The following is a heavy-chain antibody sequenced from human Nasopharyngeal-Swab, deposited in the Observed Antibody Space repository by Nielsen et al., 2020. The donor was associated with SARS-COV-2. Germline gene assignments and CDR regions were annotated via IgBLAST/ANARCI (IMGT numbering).Heavy chain of an antibody. Sequence: GESLKISCAASGFTVSSNYMSWVRQAPGKGLEWVSVIYSGGSTYYADSVKGRFTISRDNAKNSLFLQLSSLRVEDSAVYYCARMADSSGWYIDYWGQGTLVTVSS. CDR2: IYSGGST. CDR3: ARMADSSGWYIDY. J-gene: IGHJ4*02. V-gene: IGHV3-53*01. CDR1: GFTVSSNY. D-gene: IGHD6-19*01.